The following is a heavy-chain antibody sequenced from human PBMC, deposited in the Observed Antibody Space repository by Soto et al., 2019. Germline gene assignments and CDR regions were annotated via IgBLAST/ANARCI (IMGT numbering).Heavy chain of an antibody. CDR3: ARDRGYCNGGSCYYMDV. Sequence: EVQLVESGGGLVQPGGSLRLSCAASGFTFSSYDMNWVRQAPGKGLEWISYISTSSRAIQYADSVKGRFTISRDNVKNSLYLQMNSLRDEDTAVYYCARDRGYCNGGSCYYMDVWGEGTTGTVSS. CDR1: GFTFSSYD. J-gene: IGHJ6*03. CDR2: ISTSSRAI. D-gene: IGHD2-15*01. V-gene: IGHV3-48*02.